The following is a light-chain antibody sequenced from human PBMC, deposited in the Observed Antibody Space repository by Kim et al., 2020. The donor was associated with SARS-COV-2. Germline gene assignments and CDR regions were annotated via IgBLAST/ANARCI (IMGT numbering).Light chain of an antibody. CDR3: SSYASSRYVL. J-gene: IGLJ2*01. V-gene: IGLV2-14*03. Sequence: GQSITISCIGTSSDIGGYNYVSWYQQHPGKVPKLMIYNVSKRPSGVSNRFSASKSGNTASLTISGLQAEDEADYYCSSYASSRYVLFGGGTKLTVL. CDR2: NVS. CDR1: SSDIGGYNY.